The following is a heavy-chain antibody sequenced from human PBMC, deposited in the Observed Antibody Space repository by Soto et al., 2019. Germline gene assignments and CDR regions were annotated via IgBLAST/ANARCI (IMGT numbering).Heavy chain of an antibody. CDR2: IIPIFGTA. Sequence: SVKVSCKASGGTFSSYAISWVRQAPGQGLEWMGGIIPIFGTANYAQKFQGRVTITADESTSTAYMELSSLRSEDTAVYYCARDNPKAYSSSWSTFDYWGQGTLVTVSS. V-gene: IGHV1-69*13. CDR3: ARDNPKAYSSSWSTFDY. D-gene: IGHD6-13*01. J-gene: IGHJ4*02. CDR1: GGTFSSYA.